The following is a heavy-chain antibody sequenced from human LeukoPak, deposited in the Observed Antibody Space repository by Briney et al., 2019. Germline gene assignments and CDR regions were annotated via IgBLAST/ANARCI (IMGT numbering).Heavy chain of an antibody. CDR2: ISAYNGNT. Sequence: ASVKVSCTASGGTFSSYAISWVRQAPGQGLEWMGWISAYNGNTNYAQKLQGRVTMTTDTSTSTAYMELRSLRSDDTAVYYCARDEGYYDSSGPNDAFDIWGQGTMVTVSS. CDR3: ARDEGYYDSSGPNDAFDI. CDR1: GGTFSSYA. D-gene: IGHD3-22*01. J-gene: IGHJ3*02. V-gene: IGHV1-18*01.